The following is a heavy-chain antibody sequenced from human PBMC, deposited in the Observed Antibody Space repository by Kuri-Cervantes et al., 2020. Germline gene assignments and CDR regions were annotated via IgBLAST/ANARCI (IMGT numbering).Heavy chain of an antibody. CDR2: IYTSGST. CDR3: ARGGLRQRYSSRGWFDP. J-gene: IGHJ5*02. D-gene: IGHD6-13*01. V-gene: IGHV4-4*07. Sequence: SETLSLTCTVSGGSISSYYWSWIRQPAGKGLEWIGRIYTSGSTNYNPSLKSRVTISVDKSKNQFSLKLSSMTAADTAVYYCARGGLRQRYSSRGWFDPWGQGTLVTVSS. CDR1: GGSISSYY.